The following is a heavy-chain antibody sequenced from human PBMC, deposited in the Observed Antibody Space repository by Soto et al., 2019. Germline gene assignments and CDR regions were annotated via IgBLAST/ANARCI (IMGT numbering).Heavy chain of an antibody. Sequence: EVQLVESGGALVQSGGSLRLSCAAYGFTFSRHWMHWVRQAPGKGLSWVSHIGPDGYRTRDADSVKGRFIISRDNAKNTLYLQMNNLRDDDTAVYYCVRAQNWAYDYWGPGILVTVSS. CDR2: IGPDGYRT. J-gene: IGHJ4*02. CDR1: GFTFSRHW. D-gene: IGHD7-27*01. CDR3: VRAQNWAYDY. V-gene: IGHV3-74*01.